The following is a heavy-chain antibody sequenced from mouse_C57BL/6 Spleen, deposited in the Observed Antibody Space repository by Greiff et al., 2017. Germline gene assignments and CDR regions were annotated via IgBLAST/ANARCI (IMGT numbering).Heavy chain of an antibody. CDR2: INPYNGDT. CDR1: GYSFTGYF. D-gene: IGHD4-1*02. CDR3: ATPTLYYAMDY. J-gene: IGHJ4*01. V-gene: IGHV1-20*01. Sequence: VQLQQSGPELVKPGDSVKISCKASGYSFTGYFMNWVMQSHGKSLEWIGRINPYNGDTFYNQKFKGKATLTVDKSSSTAHMELRSLTSEDSAVHYCATPTLYYAMDYWGQGTSVTVSS.